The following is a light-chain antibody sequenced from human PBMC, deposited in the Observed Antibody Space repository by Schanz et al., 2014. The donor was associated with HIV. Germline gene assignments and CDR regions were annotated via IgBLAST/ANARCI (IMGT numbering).Light chain of an antibody. Sequence: DIVMTQSPDSLALVLGRRATINCKSHPRGLFSPHNKNYLTWYRQKPGQPPKLLIYWASTRESGVPDRFSGSGSGTDFTLTISSLQAEDVAVYYCQQYYSTPRTFGQGTKVEIK. CDR3: QQYYSTPRT. V-gene: IGKV4-1*01. CDR1: PRGLFSPHNKNY. J-gene: IGKJ1*01. CDR2: WAS.